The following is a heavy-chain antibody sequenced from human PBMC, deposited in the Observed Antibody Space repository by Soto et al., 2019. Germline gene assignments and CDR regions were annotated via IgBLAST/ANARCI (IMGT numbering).Heavy chain of an antibody. CDR3: ACRGGDRGYFDY. CDR2: IWYDGSNK. CDR1: GFTFSSYG. D-gene: IGHD3-10*01. Sequence: QVQLVESGGGVVQPGRSLRLSCAASGFTFSSYGMHWVRQAPGKGLGWVAVIWYDGSNKYYADSVKGRFTISRDNSKNTLYLQMNSLRAEDTAVYYCACRGGDRGYFDYWGQGTLVTVSS. J-gene: IGHJ4*02. V-gene: IGHV3-33*01.